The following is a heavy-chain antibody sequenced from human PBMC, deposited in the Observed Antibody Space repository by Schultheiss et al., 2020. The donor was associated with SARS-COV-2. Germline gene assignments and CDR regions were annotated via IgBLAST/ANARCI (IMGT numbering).Heavy chain of an antibody. CDR3: ARTPMYSSRSGRLNWFDP. CDR2: MNPNSGNT. CDR1: GYTFTSYD. J-gene: IGHJ5*02. V-gene: IGHV1-8*01. D-gene: IGHD6-13*01. Sequence: ASVKVSCKASGYTFTSYDINWVRQATGQGLEWMGWMNPNSGNTGYAQKFQGRVTMTRNTSISTAYMELSSLRSEDTAVYYCARTPMYSSRSGRLNWFDPWGQGTRVTVSS.